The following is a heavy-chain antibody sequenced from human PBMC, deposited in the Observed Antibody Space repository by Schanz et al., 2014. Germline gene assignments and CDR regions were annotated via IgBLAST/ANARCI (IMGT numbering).Heavy chain of an antibody. CDR3: ARGQRRTIGRPFGP. Sequence: QVPLVQSGAEVKKPGASVKVSCKASGYTFSNADINWVRQAIGQGPEWMGWMQPDSGKTHYAEKFQGRVAMTRDVSTSTAYMELSSLASEDTAVYYCARGQRRTIGRPFGPWGQGTLVTVSS. CDR1: GYTFSNAD. V-gene: IGHV1-8*01. J-gene: IGHJ5*02. CDR2: MQPDSGKT. D-gene: IGHD6-25*01.